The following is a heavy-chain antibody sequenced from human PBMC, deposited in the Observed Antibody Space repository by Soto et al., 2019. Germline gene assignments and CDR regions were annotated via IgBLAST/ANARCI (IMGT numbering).Heavy chain of an antibody. J-gene: IGHJ6*02. Sequence: QVQLVQSGAEVKKPGASVKVSCKASGYTFTSYGISWVRQAPGQGLEWMGWISAYNGNTNYAQKLQGRVTMTTDTSTSTAYVELRSLRSDDTAVYYCARDPGSCSSTSCSGAYYYYGMDVWGQGTTVTVSS. CDR3: ARDPGSCSSTSCSGAYYYYGMDV. V-gene: IGHV1-18*01. CDR1: GYTFTSYG. CDR2: ISAYNGNT. D-gene: IGHD2-2*01.